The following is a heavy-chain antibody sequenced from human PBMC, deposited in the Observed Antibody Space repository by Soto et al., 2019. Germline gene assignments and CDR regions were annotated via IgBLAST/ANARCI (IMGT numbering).Heavy chain of an antibody. D-gene: IGHD2-15*01. CDR1: GGSISSYY. Sequence: SETLSLTCTVSGGSISSYYWSWIRQPPGKGLEWIGYIYYSGSTNYNPSLKSRVTISVDTSKNQFSLKLSSVTAADTAVYYCARDVVAATGYWFDPWGQGTLVTVPQ. CDR3: ARDVVAATGYWFDP. J-gene: IGHJ5*02. CDR2: IYYSGST. V-gene: IGHV4-59*01.